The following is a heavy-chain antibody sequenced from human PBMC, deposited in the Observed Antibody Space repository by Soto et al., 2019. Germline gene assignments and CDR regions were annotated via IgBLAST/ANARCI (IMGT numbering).Heavy chain of an antibody. CDR1: GGVFSLYG. Sequence: QVQLVQSGAEVKRPGSSVRVSCQASGGVFSLYGFSWVRQVPGHGPEWVGGVLPISGTANYAQKYQGRVTSTVDKSTSTGYMELNSLTDEDTAVYYCASTGEAPEVDGSGRGDAFDIWGPGTKVTVSA. D-gene: IGHD1-26*01. J-gene: IGHJ3*02. CDR2: VLPISGTA. V-gene: IGHV1-69*06. CDR3: ASTGEAPEVDGSGRGDAFDI.